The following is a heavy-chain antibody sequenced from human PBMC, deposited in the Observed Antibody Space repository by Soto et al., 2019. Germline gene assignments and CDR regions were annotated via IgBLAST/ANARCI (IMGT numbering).Heavy chain of an antibody. CDR1: GGSSSDYY. D-gene: IGHD1-1*01. CDR3: ARGRDLYKTGNC. J-gene: IGHJ4*02. CDR2: IHFIGTI. Sequence: SETLSLTCDVYGGSSSDYYWRWIRQPPGKGLEWIGEIHFIGTINYNPSLMSRVTISIDTSKNQFSLELRSVTAADTAFYYCARGRDLYKTGNCWGQGTPVTVS. V-gene: IGHV4-34*01.